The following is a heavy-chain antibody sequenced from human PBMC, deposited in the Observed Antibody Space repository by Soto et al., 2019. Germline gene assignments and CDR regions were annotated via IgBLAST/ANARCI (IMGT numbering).Heavy chain of an antibody. CDR3: ASSQKGYNWNYFDH. CDR1: GGSFSGYY. J-gene: IGHJ4*02. Sequence: SETLSLTCAVYGGSFSGYYWSWIRQPPGKGLEWIGEINHTGFTSYNPSLESRVSVSVDTSKNQFSLKVSAVTAADTAVYYCASSQKGYNWNYFDHWGQGALVTVSS. V-gene: IGHV4-34*01. CDR2: INHTGFT. D-gene: IGHD1-20*01.